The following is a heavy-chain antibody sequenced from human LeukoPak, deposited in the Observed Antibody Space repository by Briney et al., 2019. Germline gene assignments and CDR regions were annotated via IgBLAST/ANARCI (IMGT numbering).Heavy chain of an antibody. Sequence: PSQTLSLTCTVSGGSISSGGYYWSWIRQPPGKGLEWIGYIYHSGSTYYNPSLKSRVTISVDRSKNQFSLKLSSVAAADTVVYYCAREPLSWSGPYYMDVWGKGTTVTVSS. CDR2: IYHSGST. CDR3: AREPLSWSGPYYMDV. J-gene: IGHJ6*03. V-gene: IGHV4-30-2*01. CDR1: GGSISSGGYY. D-gene: IGHD3-3*01.